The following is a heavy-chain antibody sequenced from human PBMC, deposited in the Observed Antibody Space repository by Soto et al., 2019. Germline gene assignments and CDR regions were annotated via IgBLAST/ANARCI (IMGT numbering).Heavy chain of an antibody. CDR2: INPDNGNT. CDR1: GYTFTRYT. J-gene: IGHJ5*02. D-gene: IGHD2-15*01. CDR3: ARGIATGQLDP. Sequence: QVQLVQSGAEVKKPGASVKISCKASGYTFTRYTMNWVRQAPGQRLEWMGWINPDNGNTKSSQKFQARVIITRDTSASTAYMYLSSLRYEDTAVYYCARGIATGQLDPWGQGTLVSVSS. V-gene: IGHV1-3*01.